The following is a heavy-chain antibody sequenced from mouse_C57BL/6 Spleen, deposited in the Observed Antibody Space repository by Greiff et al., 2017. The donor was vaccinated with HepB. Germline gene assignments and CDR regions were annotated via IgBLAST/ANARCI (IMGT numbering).Heavy chain of an antibody. D-gene: IGHD5-1*01. CDR2: IRSKSNNYAT. CDR1: GFSFNTYA. V-gene: IGHV10-1*01. CDR3: VRQGTYPYYFDY. J-gene: IGHJ2*01. Sequence: EVKVVESGGGLVQPKGSLKLSCAASGFSFNTYAMNWVRQAPGKGLEWVARIRSKSNNYATYYADSVKDRFTISRDDSESMLYLQMNNLKTEDTAMYYCVRQGTYPYYFDYWGQGTTLTVSS.